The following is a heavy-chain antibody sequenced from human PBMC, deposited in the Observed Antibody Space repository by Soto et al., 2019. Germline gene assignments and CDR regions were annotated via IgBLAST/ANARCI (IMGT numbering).Heavy chain of an antibody. D-gene: IGHD3-3*01. Sequence: QVQLVQSGAEVKKPGSSVKVSCKASGGTFSSYAISWVRQAPGQGLEWMGGIIPIFGTANYAQKFQGRVTXAADASTSTASMELSSLGSEDTAVYYCARVRVRFLEWLGSEGWGQGTLVTVSS. CDR2: IIPIFGTA. CDR3: ARVRVRFLEWLGSEG. V-gene: IGHV1-69*12. CDR1: GGTFSSYA. J-gene: IGHJ4*02.